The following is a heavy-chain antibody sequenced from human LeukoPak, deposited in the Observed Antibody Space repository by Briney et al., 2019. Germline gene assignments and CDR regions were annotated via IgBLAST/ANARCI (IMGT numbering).Heavy chain of an antibody. CDR2: INHSGST. J-gene: IGHJ4*02. V-gene: IGHV4-34*01. CDR3: ARGYNWGY. D-gene: IGHD7-27*01. Sequence: SETLSLTCAVYGGSFIGYYWSWIRQPPGKGLEWIGEINHSGSTNYNPSLKSRVTISVDTSKTQFSLKLSSVTAADTAVYCCARGYNWGYWGQGTLVTVSS. CDR1: GGSFIGYY.